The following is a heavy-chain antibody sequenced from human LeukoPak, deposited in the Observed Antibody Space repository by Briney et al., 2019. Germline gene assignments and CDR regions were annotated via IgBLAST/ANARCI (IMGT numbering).Heavy chain of an antibody. Sequence: SVKVSCKASGGTFSSYAISWVRQAPGQGLEWMGRIIPILGIANYAQKFQGRVTITADKSTSTAYMELSSLGSEDTAVYYCARDRWRQDSYGYVDYWGQGTLVTVSS. V-gene: IGHV1-69*04. D-gene: IGHD5-18*01. CDR3: ARDRWRQDSYGYVDY. J-gene: IGHJ4*02. CDR1: GGTFSSYA. CDR2: IIPILGIA.